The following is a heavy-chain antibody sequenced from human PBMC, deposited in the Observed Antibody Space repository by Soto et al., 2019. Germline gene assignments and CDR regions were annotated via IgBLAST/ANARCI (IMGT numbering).Heavy chain of an antibody. CDR3: ARRYGYSFDY. Sequence: QVQLQESGPGLVKPSETLSLTCTVSGGSISSYYWSWIRQPPGKGLEWIGYLYYSGSTNYNPTLKSRVTISVDTYTNQFSLKLSSVTAADTAVYYCARRYGYSFDYWGQGTLVTVSS. V-gene: IGHV4-59*08. D-gene: IGHD1-1*01. J-gene: IGHJ4*02. CDR1: GGSISSYY. CDR2: LYYSGST.